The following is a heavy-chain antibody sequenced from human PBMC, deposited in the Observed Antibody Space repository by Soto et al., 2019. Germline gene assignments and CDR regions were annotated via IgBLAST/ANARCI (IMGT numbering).Heavy chain of an antibody. D-gene: IGHD3-10*01. J-gene: IGHJ4*02. CDR3: ARARRPYGSGSYTLGDY. V-gene: IGHV3-30*04. Sequence: GGSLRLSCAASGFTFSSYAMHWVRQAPGKGLEWVAVISNDGRNKYDADSVKGRFTISRDNSKNTLYLQMNSLRAEDTAVYYCARARRPYGSGSYTLGDYWGQGTLVTVSS. CDR2: ISNDGRNK. CDR1: GFTFSSYA.